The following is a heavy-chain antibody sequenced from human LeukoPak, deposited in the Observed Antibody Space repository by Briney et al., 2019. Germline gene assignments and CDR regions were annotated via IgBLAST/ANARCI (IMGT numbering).Heavy chain of an antibody. CDR3: ARLEIQLWSFDY. V-gene: IGHV1-2*02. CDR1: GYTFTGYY. J-gene: IGHJ4*02. Sequence: GASVKVSCKASGYTFTGYYMHWVRQAPGQGLEWMGWINPNSGGTNYVQKFQGRVTMTRDTSISTAYMELSGLRSDDTAVYYCARLEIQLWSFDYWGQGTLVTVSS. CDR2: INPNSGGT. D-gene: IGHD5-18*01.